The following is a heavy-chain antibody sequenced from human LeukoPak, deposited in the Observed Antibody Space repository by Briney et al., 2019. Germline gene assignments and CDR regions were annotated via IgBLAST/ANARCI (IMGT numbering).Heavy chain of an antibody. D-gene: IGHD3-22*01. V-gene: IGHV7-4-1*02. CDR3: WLYYYDSSGYRHFDY. Sequence: ASVKVSCKASGYTFTSYAMNWVRQAPGQGLEWMGWINTNTGNPTYAQGFTGRFVFSLDTSVSTAYLQISSLKAEDTAVYYCWLYYYDSSGYRHFDYWGQGTLVTVSS. J-gene: IGHJ4*02. CDR2: INTNTGNP. CDR1: GYTFTSYA.